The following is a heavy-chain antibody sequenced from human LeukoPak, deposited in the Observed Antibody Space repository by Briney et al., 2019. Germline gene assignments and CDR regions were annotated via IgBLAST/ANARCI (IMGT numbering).Heavy chain of an antibody. CDR3: VRDISTGWSIKYFFDY. CDR1: VFAFSSYA. V-gene: IGHV3-30*04. J-gene: IGHJ4*02. CDR2: ISYDGIIE. D-gene: IGHD6-19*01. Sequence: GGSLRLSCAASVFAFSSYAMHWVRQAPGKGLEWVAIISYDGIIEDYSDSVKGRFTISRDNFKNTLFLQMNSLRDEDTAVYYCVRDISTGWSIKYFFDYWGQGSLVTVSS.